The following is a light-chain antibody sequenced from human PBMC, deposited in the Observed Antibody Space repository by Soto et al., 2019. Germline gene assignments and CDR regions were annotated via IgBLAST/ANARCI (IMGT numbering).Light chain of an antibody. V-gene: IGKV1-39*01. Sequence: DIQMTQSPSSLSASVGDRVTITCRASQSISSYLNWYQQKPGKAPKLLIYAASSLQSGVPSRFSGSGSGTDFTLTISSLQPEDFATYYCQQSYSLTFGPGTKVDSK. CDR1: QSISSY. CDR2: AAS. J-gene: IGKJ3*01. CDR3: QQSYSLT.